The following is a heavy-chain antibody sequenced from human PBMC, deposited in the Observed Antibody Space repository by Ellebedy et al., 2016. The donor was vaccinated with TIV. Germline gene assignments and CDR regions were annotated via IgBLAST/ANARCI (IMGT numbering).Heavy chain of an antibody. J-gene: IGHJ4*02. D-gene: IGHD3-22*01. V-gene: IGHV1-46*01. CDR3: ARGDNYFYDSSGYYYSY. Sequence: ASVKVSCKASGYTFTSYFLYWVRQAPGQGLEWMGIINPTSGNSNFAQTFQGRVTVTRDTSTSTVYMELSSLRSEDTAVYYCARGDNYFYDSSGYYYSYWGQGTLVTVSS. CDR1: GYTFTSYF. CDR2: INPTSGNS.